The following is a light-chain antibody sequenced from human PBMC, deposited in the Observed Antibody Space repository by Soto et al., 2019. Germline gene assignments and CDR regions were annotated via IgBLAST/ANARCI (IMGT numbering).Light chain of an antibody. CDR2: YDD. CDR3: AAWDDSLNGNV. J-gene: IGLJ1*01. Sequence: QSVLTQPPSVSEAPRQRVTIPCSGSSSNIGNNAVNWYQQLPGKAPKLLIYYDDLLPSGVSDRFSGSKSGTSASLAISGLQSEDEADYYCAAWDDSLNGNVFGTGTKVTVL. V-gene: IGLV1-36*01. CDR1: SSNIGNNA.